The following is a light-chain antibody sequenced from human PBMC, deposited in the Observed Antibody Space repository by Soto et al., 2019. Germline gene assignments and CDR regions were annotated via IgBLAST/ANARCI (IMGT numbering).Light chain of an antibody. V-gene: IGLV2-23*01. CDR3: WPYAGSSTHVV. CDR1: SSDVGSYNL. Sequence: QSALTQPASVSGSPGQSITISCTGTSSDVGSYNLGSWYQQHPGKAPKLMIYEGSRRPSGVSNRFSGSKSGNTACLTISGLQAEDEADYYCWPYAGSSTHVVFGGGTQVTVL. CDR2: EGS. J-gene: IGLJ2*01.